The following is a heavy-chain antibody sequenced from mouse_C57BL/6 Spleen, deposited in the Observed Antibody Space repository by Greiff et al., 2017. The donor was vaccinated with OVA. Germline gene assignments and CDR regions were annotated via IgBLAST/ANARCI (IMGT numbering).Heavy chain of an antibody. CDR3: VFITTVVAVDY. Sequence: VQLQQPGAELVKPGASVKLSCKASGYTFTSYWMHWVKQRPGQGLEWIGMIHPNSGSTNYNEKFKSKATLNVDKSSSTAYMQLSSLTSEDSAVYYCVFITTVVAVDYWGQGTTLTVSS. CDR2: IHPNSGST. J-gene: IGHJ2*01. CDR1: GYTFTSYW. V-gene: IGHV1-64*01. D-gene: IGHD1-1*01.